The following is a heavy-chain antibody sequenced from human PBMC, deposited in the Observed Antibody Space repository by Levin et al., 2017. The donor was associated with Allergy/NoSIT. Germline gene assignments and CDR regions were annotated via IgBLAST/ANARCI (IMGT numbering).Heavy chain of an antibody. J-gene: IGHJ4*02. CDR2: INWKGGRT. CDR1: GFTFDDYG. V-gene: IGHV3-20*04. CDR3: ARDKGRAVAGGFDN. D-gene: IGHD6-19*01. Sequence: GESLKISCAASGFTFDDYGMNWVRQAPGKGLEWVSGINWKGGRTGYADSVKGRSTISRDNAKNSLYLQMNSLRAEDTALYYCARDKGRAVAGGFDNWGQGTLVTVSS.